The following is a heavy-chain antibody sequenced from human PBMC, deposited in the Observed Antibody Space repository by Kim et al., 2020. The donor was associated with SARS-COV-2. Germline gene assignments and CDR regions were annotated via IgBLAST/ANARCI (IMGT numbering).Heavy chain of an antibody. J-gene: IGHJ6*02. D-gene: IGHD3-9*01. CDR3: TTAFYDILTGYRGYYGMDV. Sequence: GRCTISRDDSKNTLYLQMNSLKTEDTAVYYCTTAFYDILTGYRGYYGMDVWGQGTTVTVSS. V-gene: IGHV3-15*01.